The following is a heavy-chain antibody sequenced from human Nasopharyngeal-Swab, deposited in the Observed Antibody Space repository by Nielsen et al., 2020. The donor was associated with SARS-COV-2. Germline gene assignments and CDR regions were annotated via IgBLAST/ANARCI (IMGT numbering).Heavy chain of an antibody. V-gene: IGHV3-73*01. CDR3: TRPWAAASGHTALFLGFDP. D-gene: IGHD2-2*01. J-gene: IGHJ5*02. CDR2: IRSKANNYAT. CDR1: GFTFSGSA. Sequence: GESLKISCAASGFTFSGSAMHWVRQASGKGLEWVGRIRSKANNYATAYAASVTGRFTISRDDSKNTAYLQMNSLKTEDTAVYYCTRPWAAASGHTALFLGFDPWGQGTLVTVSS.